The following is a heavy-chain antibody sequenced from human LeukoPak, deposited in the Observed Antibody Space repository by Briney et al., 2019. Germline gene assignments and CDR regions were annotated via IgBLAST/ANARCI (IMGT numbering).Heavy chain of an antibody. J-gene: IGHJ5*02. CDR1: GFTVSSNY. CDR3: SRTHLYYDSSGYPILHGWFDP. D-gene: IGHD3-22*01. Sequence: GGSLRLSCAASGFTVSSNYMSWVRQAPGKGLEWVSVIYSGGSTYYADSVKGRFTISRDNSKNTLYLQMNSQRAEDTAVYYCSRTHLYYDSSGYPILHGWFDPWGQGTLVTVSS. CDR2: IYSGGST. V-gene: IGHV3-66*01.